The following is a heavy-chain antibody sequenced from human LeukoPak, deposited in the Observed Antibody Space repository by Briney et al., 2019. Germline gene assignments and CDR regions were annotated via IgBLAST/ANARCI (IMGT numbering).Heavy chain of an antibody. J-gene: IGHJ4*02. Sequence: PGGSLRLSCAASGFTFSSYPMHWVRQAPGKGLEWVAVNSYDGSKTYYADSVKGRFTISRDNTKHTVHLQMNNLRPEDTAVYYCATSMIFVRRNDYWGQGTLVTVSS. V-gene: IGHV3-30*04. CDR2: NSYDGSKT. D-gene: IGHD3/OR15-3a*01. CDR3: ATSMIFVRRNDY. CDR1: GFTFSSYP.